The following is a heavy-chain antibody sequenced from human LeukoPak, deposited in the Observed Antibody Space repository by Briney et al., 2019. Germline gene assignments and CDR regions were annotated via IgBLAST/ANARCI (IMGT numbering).Heavy chain of an antibody. V-gene: IGHV3-74*01. J-gene: IGHJ4*02. CDR1: GFTFSSYW. Sequence: PGGSLRLSCAASGFTFSSYWMHWVRQAPGKGLVWVSRINSDGSTTSYADSVMGRFTISRDNAKNTLYLQINSLRAEDTAVYYCARVIYSGWEGELSDWGQGTLVTVSS. CDR2: INSDGSTT. CDR3: ARVIYSGWEGELSD. D-gene: IGHD6-19*01.